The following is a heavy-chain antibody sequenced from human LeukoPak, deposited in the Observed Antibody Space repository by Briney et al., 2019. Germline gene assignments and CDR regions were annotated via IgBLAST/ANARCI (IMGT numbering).Heavy chain of an antibody. CDR3: ARVWQDYSGVDY. V-gene: IGHV3-21*01. CDR2: ISSGSSYK. J-gene: IGHJ4*02. D-gene: IGHD2-21*01. CDR1: GFTFSDDN. Sequence: PGGSLRLSCAASGFTFSDDNMNWVRQAPGKGLEWVSSISSGSSYKYYADSLKGRFTISRDNAKSSLYLQMNSLRDEDTAVYYCARVWQDYSGVDYWGQGTLVTVSS.